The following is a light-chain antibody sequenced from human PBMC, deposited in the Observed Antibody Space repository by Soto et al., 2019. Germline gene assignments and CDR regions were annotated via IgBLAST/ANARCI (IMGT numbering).Light chain of an antibody. CDR3: HQRQSWPRT. V-gene: IGKV3D-15*03. J-gene: IGKJ1*01. CDR1: QTIGNK. CDR2: GAS. Sequence: EILLAQSPATLSVSPGERATLSCRATQTIGNKLAWYLQRHGQPPRILIYGASIRDAGIPARFSASGSGTDFTLPISEVQPEDFSLYYCHQRQSWPRTFGQGTKVDIK.